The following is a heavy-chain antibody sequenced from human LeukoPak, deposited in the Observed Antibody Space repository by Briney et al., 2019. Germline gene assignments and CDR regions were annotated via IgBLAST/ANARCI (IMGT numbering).Heavy chain of an antibody. J-gene: IGHJ4*02. D-gene: IGHD5-12*01. CDR2: IHFSGSI. Sequence: SETLSLTCAVYGGSLNGYYWSWIRQPPGGGLEWIGEIHFSGSINYNPSLEGRVTITVDTSKNQFSLRLSSVTAADTAVYYCARGFDRAKVAYWGQGTLVTVSS. CDR3: ARGFDRAKVAY. CDR1: GGSLNGYY. V-gene: IGHV4-34*01.